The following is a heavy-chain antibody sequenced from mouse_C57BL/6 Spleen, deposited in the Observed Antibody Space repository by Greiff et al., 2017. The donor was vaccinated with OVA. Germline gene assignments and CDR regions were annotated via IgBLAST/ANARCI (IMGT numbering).Heavy chain of an antibody. CDR3: ASGYYGSLMDY. Sequence: EVQLQQSGPELVKPGASVKISCKASGYTFTDYYMNWVKQSHGKSLEWIGDINPNNGGTSYNQKFKGKATLTVDKSSSTAYMELRSLTSEDSAVYYCASGYYGSLMDYWGQGTSVTVSS. D-gene: IGHD1-1*01. CDR1: GYTFTDYY. CDR2: INPNNGGT. V-gene: IGHV1-26*01. J-gene: IGHJ4*01.